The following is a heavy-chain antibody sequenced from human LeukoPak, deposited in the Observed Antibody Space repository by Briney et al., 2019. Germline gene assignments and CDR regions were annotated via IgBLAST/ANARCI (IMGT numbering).Heavy chain of an antibody. CDR1: GFAFSRHG. V-gene: IGHV3-21*01. D-gene: IGHD1-26*01. Sequence: PGGSLRLSCAASGFAFSRHGIQWVRQAPGKVLEWVSFISSSSSYIYYADSVKGRFIISRDNAKNSLYLQMNSLRAEDTAVYYCARDGVGAMPGGDLDYWGQGTLVTVSS. CDR2: ISSSSSYI. CDR3: ARDGVGAMPGGDLDY. J-gene: IGHJ4*02.